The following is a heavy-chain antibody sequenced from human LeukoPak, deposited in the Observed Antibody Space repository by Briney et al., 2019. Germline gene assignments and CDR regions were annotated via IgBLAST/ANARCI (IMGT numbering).Heavy chain of an antibody. CDR1: GGSISSYY. Sequence: PSETLSLTCTVSGGSISSYYWSWIRQPPGKGPEWIGYIYYSGSTNYNPSLKSRVTISVDTSKNQFSLKLSSVTAADTAVYYCARERGVYDQNWFDPWGQGTLVTVSS. J-gene: IGHJ5*02. D-gene: IGHD5/OR15-5a*01. CDR2: IYYSGST. V-gene: IGHV4-59*01. CDR3: ARERGVYDQNWFDP.